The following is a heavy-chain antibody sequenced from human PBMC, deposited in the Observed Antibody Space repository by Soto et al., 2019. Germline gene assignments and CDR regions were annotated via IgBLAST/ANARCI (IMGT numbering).Heavy chain of an antibody. CDR3: ARGSFSGSYPDAFDI. CDR2: INHSGST. CDR1: GGSFSGYY. J-gene: IGHJ3*02. V-gene: IGHV4-34*01. D-gene: IGHD1-26*01. Sequence: SETLSLTCAVYGGSFSGYYWSWIRQPPGKGLEWIGEINHSGSTNYNPSLKSRLTISVETSKNQFSLKLSSVTAADTAVYYCARGSFSGSYPDAFDIWGQGTMVTVSS.